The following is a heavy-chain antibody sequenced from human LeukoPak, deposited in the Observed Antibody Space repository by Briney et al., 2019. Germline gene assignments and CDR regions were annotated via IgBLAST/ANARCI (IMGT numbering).Heavy chain of an antibody. CDR2: IDKHGNGK. V-gene: IGHV3-7*01. J-gene: IGHJ6*02. Sequence: GGSLRLSCVASGFTFSTSWVTWVRQAPGTGLEWVANIDKHGNGKYYVDSVKGRFAISRDYASNSVFLQMDSLRAEDTSVYYCARDAGWGYYDLWGQGTTVTVSS. CDR3: ARDAGWGYYDL. D-gene: IGHD1-26*01. CDR1: GFTFSTSW.